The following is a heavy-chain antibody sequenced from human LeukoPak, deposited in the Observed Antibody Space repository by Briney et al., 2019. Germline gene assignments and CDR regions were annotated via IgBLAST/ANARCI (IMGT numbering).Heavy chain of an antibody. CDR2: IYTSGST. CDR3: ARVSYYYDSSGYLDAFDI. Sequence: SETLSLTXTVSGGSISSYYWSWIRQPAGKGLEWIGRIYTSGSTNYNPSLKSRVTMSVDTSKNQFSLKPSSVTAADTAVYYCARVSYYYDSSGYLDAFDIWGQGTMVTVSS. V-gene: IGHV4-4*07. J-gene: IGHJ3*02. D-gene: IGHD3-22*01. CDR1: GGSISSYY.